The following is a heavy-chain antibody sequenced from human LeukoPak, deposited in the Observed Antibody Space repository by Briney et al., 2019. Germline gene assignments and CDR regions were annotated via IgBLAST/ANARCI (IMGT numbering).Heavy chain of an antibody. CDR3: ARDDVTGGKD. D-gene: IGHD4-23*01. V-gene: IGHV3-7*01. J-gene: IGHJ4*02. CDR1: GFTFSNFW. CDR2: IKHDGSDK. Sequence: GGSLRLSCAGSGFTFSNFWMSWVRQAPGKGLEWVANIKHDGSDKYYIDSVKGRFTISRDNAKKSVFLQMDSLRAEDTGVYYRARDDVTGGKDWGQGTLVTVSS.